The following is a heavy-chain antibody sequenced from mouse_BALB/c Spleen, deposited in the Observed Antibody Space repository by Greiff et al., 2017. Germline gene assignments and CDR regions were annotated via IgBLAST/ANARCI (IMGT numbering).Heavy chain of an antibody. V-gene: IGHV1-54*01. Sequence: QVQLQQSGAELVRPGTSVKVSCKASGYAFTNYLIEWVKQWPGQGLEWIGVINPGSGGTNYNEKFKGKATLTADKSSSTAYMQLSSLTSDDSAVYFCARDTTVVGYFDVWGAGTTVTVSS. CDR2: INPGSGGT. J-gene: IGHJ1*01. D-gene: IGHD1-1*01. CDR3: ARDTTVVGYFDV. CDR1: GYAFTNYL.